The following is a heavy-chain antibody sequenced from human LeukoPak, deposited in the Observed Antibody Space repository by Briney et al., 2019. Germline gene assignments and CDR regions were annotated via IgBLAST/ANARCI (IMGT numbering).Heavy chain of an antibody. J-gene: IGHJ4*02. CDR1: GLTFSSYW. CDR2: INQDGSEI. D-gene: IGHD6-13*01. CDR3: ARDWVRSSCTD. Sequence: GGSLRLSCAASGLTFSSYWMSWVRQAPGKGLEWVANINQDGSEIYYVDSVKGRFTISRDNAKNSLHLQMNSLRADDTAVYYCARDWVRSSCTDWGQGTLVTVSS. V-gene: IGHV3-7*01.